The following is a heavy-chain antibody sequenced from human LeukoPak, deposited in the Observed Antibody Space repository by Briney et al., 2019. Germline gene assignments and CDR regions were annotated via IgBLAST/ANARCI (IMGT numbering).Heavy chain of an antibody. Sequence: PGGSLRLSCVASVFTFDDYAMHWVRQAPGRGLEWVSGISWDSGSIGYADSVKGRFTISRDNAKNSLYLQMNSLRAEDTALYYCARGFVVVTACWFDPWGQGTLVTVSS. J-gene: IGHJ5*02. CDR1: VFTFDDYA. D-gene: IGHD2-21*02. V-gene: IGHV3-9*01. CDR2: ISWDSGSI. CDR3: ARGFVVVTACWFDP.